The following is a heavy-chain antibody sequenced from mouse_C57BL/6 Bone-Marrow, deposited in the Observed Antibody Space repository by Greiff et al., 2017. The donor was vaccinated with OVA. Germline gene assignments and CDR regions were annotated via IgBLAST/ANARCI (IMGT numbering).Heavy chain of an antibody. J-gene: IGHJ3*01. CDR3: ARDSGSSPWFAY. CDR1: GYSITSGYD. CDR2: ISYSGST. Sequence: DVKLQESGPGMVKPSQSLSLTCTVTGYSITSGYDWHWIRHLPGNKLEWMGYISYSGSTNYNPSLKSRISITHDTSKNHFFLKLNSVTTEDTATYYCARDSGSSPWFAYWGQGTLVTVSA. V-gene: IGHV3-1*01. D-gene: IGHD1-1*01.